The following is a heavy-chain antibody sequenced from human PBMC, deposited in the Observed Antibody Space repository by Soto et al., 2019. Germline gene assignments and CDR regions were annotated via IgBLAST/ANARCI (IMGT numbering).Heavy chain of an antibody. D-gene: IGHD6-13*01. CDR3: ARVRSAAAAFDY. J-gene: IGHJ4*02. CDR1: GYTFTSYA. Sequence: QVQHVQPEAEVKTPGDSEKGYCKATGYTFTSYAMHWVRQAPGQRHEWMGWIKAGNGNTKYSQKFQGRVTITSDTSASKSYMELSSLRSEDTAVYYFARVRSAAAAFDYWGQGSLIAV. CDR2: IKAGNGNT. V-gene: IGHV1-3*01.